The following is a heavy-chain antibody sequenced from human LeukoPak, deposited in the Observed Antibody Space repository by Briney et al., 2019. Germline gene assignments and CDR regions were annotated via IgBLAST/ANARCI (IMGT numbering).Heavy chain of an antibody. V-gene: IGHV4-61*02. J-gene: IGHJ2*01. Sequence: SQTLSLTCTVSGGSISSGSYYWSWIRQPAGKGLEWIGRIYTSGSTNYNPSLKSRVTISVDTSKNQFSLNLSSVTAADTAVYYCARDSGQYWYFDLWGRGTLVTVSS. CDR3: ARDSGQYWYFDL. CDR2: IYTSGST. D-gene: IGHD1-14*01. CDR1: GGSISSGSYY.